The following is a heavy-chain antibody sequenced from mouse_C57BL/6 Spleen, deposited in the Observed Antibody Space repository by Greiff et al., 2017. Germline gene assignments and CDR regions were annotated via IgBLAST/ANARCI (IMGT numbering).Heavy chain of an antibody. CDR3: ARGCYGSNYFDY. Sequence: EVQLVESGPGLVKPSQSLSLTCSVTGYSITSGYYWNWIRQFPGNKLEWMGYISYDGSNNYNPSLKNRISITRDTSKNQFFLKLNSVTTEDTATYYCARGCYGSNYFDYWGQGTTLTVSS. V-gene: IGHV3-6*01. D-gene: IGHD1-1*01. CDR1: GYSITSGYY. CDR2: ISYDGSN. J-gene: IGHJ2*01.